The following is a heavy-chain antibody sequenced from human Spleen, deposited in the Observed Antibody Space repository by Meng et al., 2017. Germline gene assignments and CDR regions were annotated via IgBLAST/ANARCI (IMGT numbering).Heavy chain of an antibody. CDR1: GGSISSSNYY. CDR2: IYYSGSA. CDR3: ARDLGKWELLYYFDY. J-gene: IGHJ4*02. Sequence: SETLSLTCTVSGGSISSSNYYWGWIRQPPGKGLEWIGSIYYSGSAYYNPSLKSRVTISVDTSKNQFSLKLNSLTAADTAVYYCARDLGKWELLYYFDYWGQGTLVTRLL. D-gene: IGHD1-26*01. V-gene: IGHV4-39*07.